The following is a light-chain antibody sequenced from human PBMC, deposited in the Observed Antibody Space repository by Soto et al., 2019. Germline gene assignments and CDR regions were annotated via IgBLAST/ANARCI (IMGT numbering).Light chain of an antibody. Sequence: NFMLTQPHSVSESPGKTVTISCTRSSGSIASNYVQWYQQRPGSSPTTVIYDDNQRPSGVPDRFSGSIDSSSNSASLTISGLKTEDEADYYCQSYDSSNPVVFGGGTKHRP. J-gene: IGLJ2*01. CDR3: QSYDSSNPVV. CDR1: SGSIASNY. CDR2: DDN. V-gene: IGLV6-57*01.